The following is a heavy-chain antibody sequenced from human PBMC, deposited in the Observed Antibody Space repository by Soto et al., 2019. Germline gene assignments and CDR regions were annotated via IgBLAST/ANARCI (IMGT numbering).Heavy chain of an antibody. J-gene: IGHJ4*02. D-gene: IGHD4-4*01. CDR3: AKTDYSDYVDY. CDR2: IYPGDSDT. V-gene: IGHV5-51*01. CDR1: GYSFTTYW. Sequence: RGSLKISCKGSGYSFTTYWIGWVRQMPGKGLEWMGIIYPGDSDTRYSPSFQGQVTISADKSISTAYLQWSSLKASDTAIYYCAKTDYSDYVDYWGQGTLVTSP.